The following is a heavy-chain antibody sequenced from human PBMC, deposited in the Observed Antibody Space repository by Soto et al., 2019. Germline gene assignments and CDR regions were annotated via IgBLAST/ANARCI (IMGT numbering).Heavy chain of an antibody. CDR2: IYYSGST. J-gene: IGHJ4*02. CDR1: GGSISSSSYY. Sequence: QLQLQESGPGLVKPSETLSLTCTVSGGSISSSSYYWGWIRQPPGKGLEWIGSIYYSGSTYYNPSLKSRATISVDTSKNQFSLKLSSVTAADTAVYYCARLAIRYFDWPGTFDYWGQGTLVTVSS. D-gene: IGHD3-9*01. V-gene: IGHV4-39*01. CDR3: ARLAIRYFDWPGTFDY.